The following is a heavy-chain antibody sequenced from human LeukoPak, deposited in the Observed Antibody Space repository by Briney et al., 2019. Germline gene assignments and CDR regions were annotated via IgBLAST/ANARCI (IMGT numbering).Heavy chain of an antibody. Sequence: GGSLRLSCTTSGFIFSSHAMHWVRQAPGKGLEWVAVIWYDGSNKYYADSVKGRFTISRANSKNTLYLQMNSLRAEDTAVYYCARALDRYTEFYFDYWGQGTLVTVSS. CDR3: ARALDRYTEFYFDY. J-gene: IGHJ4*02. CDR2: IWYDGSNK. V-gene: IGHV3-33*01. CDR1: GFIFSSHA. D-gene: IGHD2-21*01.